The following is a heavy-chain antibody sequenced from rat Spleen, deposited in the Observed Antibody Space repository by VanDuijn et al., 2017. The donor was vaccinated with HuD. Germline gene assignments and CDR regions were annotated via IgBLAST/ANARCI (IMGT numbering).Heavy chain of an antibody. D-gene: IGHD1-2*01. Sequence: EVQLVESGGGLVQPGRSLKLSCAASGFTFSNYDMAWVRQSPTKGLEWVASISTGGGNTYYRDSVKGRITISRDDARSLLYLQKDSLRSEDTATYYCAREAIAAIFYFDYWGQGVMVTVSS. CDR3: AREAIAAIFYFDY. CDR2: ISTGGGNT. V-gene: IGHV5-25*01. CDR1: GFTFSNYD. J-gene: IGHJ2*01.